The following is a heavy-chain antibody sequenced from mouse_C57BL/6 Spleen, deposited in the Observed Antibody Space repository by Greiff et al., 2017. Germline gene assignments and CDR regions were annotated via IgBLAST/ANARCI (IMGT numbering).Heavy chain of an antibody. J-gene: IGHJ4*01. D-gene: IGHD1-1*01. V-gene: IGHV1-69*01. CDR1: GYTFTSYW. CDR3: ARGGSSYGAMDY. Sequence: VQLQQSGAELVMPGASVKLSCKASGYTFTSYWMHWVKQRPGQGLEWIGEIDPSDSYTNYNQKFKGKSTLTVDKSSSTAYMQLSSLTSEDSAVYYCARGGSSYGAMDYWGQGTSVTVSS. CDR2: IDPSDSYT.